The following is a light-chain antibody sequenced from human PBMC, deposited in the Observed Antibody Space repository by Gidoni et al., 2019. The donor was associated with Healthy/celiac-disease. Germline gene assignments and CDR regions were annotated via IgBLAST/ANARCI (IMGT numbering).Light chain of an antibody. CDR2: EGS. CDR3: CSYAGSPYV. V-gene: IGLV2-23*01. Sequence: QSALTQPASVSGSPGQSITISCTGTSSDVGSYNLVSCYQQHPGKAPKLMIYEGSKRPSGVSNRFSGSKSGNTASLTISGLQAEDEANYYCCSYAGSPYVFGTGTKVTVL. J-gene: IGLJ1*01. CDR1: SSDVGSYNL.